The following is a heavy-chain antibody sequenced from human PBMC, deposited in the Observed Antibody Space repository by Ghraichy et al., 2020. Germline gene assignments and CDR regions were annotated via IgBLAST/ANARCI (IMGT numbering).Heavy chain of an antibody. CDR2: ISASGGHS. CDR1: PVSFSDYA. CDR3: ARDRCDSTSCFRDYFDS. Sequence: GGSLRLSCAGSPVSFSDYAMSWVRQAPGKGLEWVSSISASGGHSTYGGSVEGRFTISRDNSNNSLYLQMNTLRGEDTAIYYCARDRCDSTSCFRDYFDSWGQGTLVTVSS. V-gene: IGHV3-23*01. J-gene: IGHJ4*02. D-gene: IGHD2-2*01.